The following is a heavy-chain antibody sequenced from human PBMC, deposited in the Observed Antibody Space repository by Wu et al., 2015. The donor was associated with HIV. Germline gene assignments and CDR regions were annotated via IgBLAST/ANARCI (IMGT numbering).Heavy chain of an antibody. V-gene: IGHV1-2*02. D-gene: IGHD2-2*01. CDR2: INPNGGGT. J-gene: IGHJ3*02. CDR3: SRVISSWSSGAFDI. CDR1: GYTFTGHY. Sequence: QVHLVQSGTEVKKPGSSVKVSCKASGYTFTGHYIHWVRQAPGQGLEWMGSINPNGGGTKYSQNFQGRVTLSRDTYITTSYMELRSLRSDDTAIYYCSRVISSWSSGAFDIWGQGTMVIVSS.